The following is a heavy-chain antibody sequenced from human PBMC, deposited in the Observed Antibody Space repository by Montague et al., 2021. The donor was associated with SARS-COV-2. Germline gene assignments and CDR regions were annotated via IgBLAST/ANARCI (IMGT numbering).Heavy chain of an antibody. D-gene: IGHD6-13*01. V-gene: IGHV2-70*11. CDR3: ARILVAAAGSPFDP. Sequence: PELVKPTKTLTLTCTFSGFSLSTSGICVSWIRQPPGKALEWLARXDWDDDKYYSTSLKTRLTISEDTSKNQVVLTMTNMDPVDTATYYCARILVAAAGSPFDPWGQGTLVTVSS. CDR2: XDWDDDK. J-gene: IGHJ5*02. CDR1: GFSLSTSGIC.